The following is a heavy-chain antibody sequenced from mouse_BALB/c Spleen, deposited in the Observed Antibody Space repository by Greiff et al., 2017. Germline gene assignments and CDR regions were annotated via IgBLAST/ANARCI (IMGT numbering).Heavy chain of an antibody. CDR3: ARKGWLPFLDY. CDR2: INPSTGYT. V-gene: IGHV1-7*01. J-gene: IGHJ2*01. D-gene: IGHD2-3*01. Sequence: QVQLQQSGAELAKPGASVKMSCKASGYTFTSYWMHWVKQRPGQGLEWIGYINPSTGYTEYNQKFKDKATLTADKSSSTAYMQLSSLTSEDSAVYCCARKGWLPFLDYWGQGTTLTVSS. CDR1: GYTFTSYW.